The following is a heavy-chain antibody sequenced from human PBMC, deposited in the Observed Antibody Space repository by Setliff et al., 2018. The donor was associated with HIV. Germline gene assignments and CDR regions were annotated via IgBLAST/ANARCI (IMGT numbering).Heavy chain of an antibody. CDR3: AQAQTSVSGSYYQYLQH. D-gene: IGHD3-10*01. J-gene: IGHJ1*01. CDR2: LSGSGGST. Sequence: GGSLRLSCAASELTFSNYAMTWVRQAPGKGLEWVSSLSGSGGSTYYADSVKGRFTISRDNSKNTPYLRMNSLRAEDTAVYYCAQAQTSVSGSYYQYLQHWGQGTLVTVSS. V-gene: IGHV3-23*01. CDR1: ELTFSNYA.